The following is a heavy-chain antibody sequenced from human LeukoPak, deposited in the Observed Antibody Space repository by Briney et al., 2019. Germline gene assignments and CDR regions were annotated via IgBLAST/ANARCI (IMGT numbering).Heavy chain of an antibody. V-gene: IGHV4-34*01. Sequence: SETLSLTCAVYGGSFSGYYWSWIRQPPGKGLEWIGEINHSGSTNYKPSLKSRVTISVDTSKNQFSLKLSSVTAADTAVYYCARGTAWNVQNWFDPWGQGTLVTVSS. D-gene: IGHD1-1*01. J-gene: IGHJ5*02. CDR1: GGSFSGYY. CDR3: ARGTAWNVQNWFDP. CDR2: INHSGST.